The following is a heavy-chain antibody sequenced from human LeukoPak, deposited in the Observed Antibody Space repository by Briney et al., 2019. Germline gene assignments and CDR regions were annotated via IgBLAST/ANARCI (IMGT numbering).Heavy chain of an antibody. CDR3: ASAQRGDYYGSGSYGVFDY. J-gene: IGHJ4*02. V-gene: IGHV4-39*01. Sequence: SETLSLTCTVSGGSISSSSYYWGWIRQPPGKGLEWIGSINYSGSTYYNPSLKSRVTISVDTSKNQFSLKLSSVTAADTAVYYCASAQRGDYYGSGSYGVFDYWGQGTLVTVSS. CDR1: GGSISSSSYY. CDR2: INYSGST. D-gene: IGHD3-10*01.